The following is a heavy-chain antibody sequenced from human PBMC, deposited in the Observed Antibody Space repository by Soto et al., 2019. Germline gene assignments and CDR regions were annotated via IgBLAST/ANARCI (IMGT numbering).Heavy chain of an antibody. J-gene: IGHJ4*02. D-gene: IGHD2-21*01. V-gene: IGHV3-73*01. CDR2: IRSKANDYAT. CDR1: GFTFSDSA. Sequence: PGGSLRLSCAASGFTFSDSAIQWVRQASGKGLEWVGRIRSKANDYATAYAASVKGRFTISRDDSKNTAYLQMNSLNTEDTAVYYCVRHVGETYFDYWGQGTLVTVSS. CDR3: VRHVGETYFDY.